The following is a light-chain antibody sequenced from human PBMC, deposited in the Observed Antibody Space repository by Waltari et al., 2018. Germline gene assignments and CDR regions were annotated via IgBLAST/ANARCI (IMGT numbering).Light chain of an antibody. Sequence: QSPLTQPASVSGSPGHSITISCPGSSSDVGGFNYVLWYQHHPDKAPKLIIYDVTTRPSGVSNRFSGSKSGNTASLTISGVQAEDEADYYCSSFSSSTTLVFGGGTKLTVL. J-gene: IGLJ2*01. V-gene: IGLV2-14*03. CDR1: SSDVGGFNY. CDR2: DVT. CDR3: SSFSSSTTLV.